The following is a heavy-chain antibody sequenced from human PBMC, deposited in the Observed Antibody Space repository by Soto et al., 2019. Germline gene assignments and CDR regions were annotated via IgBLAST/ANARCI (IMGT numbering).Heavy chain of an antibody. CDR2: IYHSGST. J-gene: IGHJ3*02. CDR3: ARNVDYDFWSEAPGDFDI. CDR1: GYSISSGYY. D-gene: IGHD3-3*01. Sequence: SEALSLTDAVSGYSISSGYYWGWIRQPPGKGLEWIGSIYHSGSTYYNPSLKSRVTTSVDTSKSQFSLKLSPVTAADTAVYHCARNVDYDFWSEAPGDFDIWGQGPMVTVSS. V-gene: IGHV4-38-2*01.